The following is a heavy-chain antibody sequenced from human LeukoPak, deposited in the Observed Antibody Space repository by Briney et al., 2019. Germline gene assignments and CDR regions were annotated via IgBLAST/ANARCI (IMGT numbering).Heavy chain of an antibody. J-gene: IGHJ4*02. Sequence: SQTLSLTCTVSGGSISSGDYYWSWIRQPPGKGLEWIGYIYYSGSTYYNPSLKSRVTISVDTSKNQFSLKLSSVTAADTAVYYCARQPIAAASPFDYWGQGTLVTVSS. D-gene: IGHD6-13*01. CDR2: IYYSGST. V-gene: IGHV4-30-4*08. CDR3: ARQPIAAASPFDY. CDR1: GGSISSGDYY.